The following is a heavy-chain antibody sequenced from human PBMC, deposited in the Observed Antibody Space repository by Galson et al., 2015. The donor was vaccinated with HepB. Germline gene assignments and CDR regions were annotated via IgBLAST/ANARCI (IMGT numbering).Heavy chain of an antibody. Sequence: SLRLSCAASGFTFSSYTMHWVRQAPGKGLQWVTVIASDGSNKYYADSVKGRFTISRDNSKNTVYLQMNSLTHEDTAVYYCAREGIVGATIRGFDYWGQGTLVSVSS. D-gene: IGHD1-26*01. CDR1: GFTFSSYT. V-gene: IGHV3-30*04. CDR3: AREGIVGATIRGFDY. J-gene: IGHJ4*02. CDR2: IASDGSNK.